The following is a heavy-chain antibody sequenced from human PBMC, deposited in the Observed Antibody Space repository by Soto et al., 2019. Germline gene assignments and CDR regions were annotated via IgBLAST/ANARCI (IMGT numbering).Heavy chain of an antibody. CDR1: GGSISSDGSY. D-gene: IGHD3-22*01. CDR3: ARRGRSGYRLFDY. V-gene: IGHV4-31*03. J-gene: IGHJ4*02. CDR2: LFYSGST. Sequence: SETLSLTCTVSGGSISSDGSYWSWIRQHPGKGLEWIGCLFYSGSTYYNPSLKSRVTISVDTSKNQFSLKLSSVTAADTAVYYCARRGRSGYRLFDYWGQGTLVTVSS.